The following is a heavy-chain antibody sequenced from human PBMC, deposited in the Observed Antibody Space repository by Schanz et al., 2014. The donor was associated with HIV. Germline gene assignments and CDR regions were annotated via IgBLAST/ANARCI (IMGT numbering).Heavy chain of an antibody. D-gene: IGHD3-22*01. V-gene: IGHV3-33*06. Sequence: QEQLVESGGGVVQPGRSLRLSCAVSGFTFSSYGMHWVRQAPGKGLEWVAVIWYDGSNKYYADSVKGRFTISRDNSKNTLYLQMKSLRPEDTAVYYCAKDRNHYDSRYRGKGNYYYYYGMDVWGQGTTVTVSS. CDR1: GFTFSSYG. J-gene: IGHJ6*02. CDR2: IWYDGSNK. CDR3: AKDRNHYDSRYRGKGNYYYYYGMDV.